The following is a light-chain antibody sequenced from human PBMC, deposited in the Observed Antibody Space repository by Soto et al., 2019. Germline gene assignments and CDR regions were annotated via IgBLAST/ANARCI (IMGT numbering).Light chain of an antibody. J-gene: IGKJ1*01. CDR1: QSVSNNY. Sequence: IVLPQSPGTLSLPPGERATLSCRASQSVSNNYLAWYQQKPGQAPRLLIYGASNRATGIPDRFSGSGSGTDFTLTISRLEPEDFAVYYCQQYGSSGTFGQGTKVDIK. V-gene: IGKV3-20*01. CDR2: GAS. CDR3: QQYGSSGT.